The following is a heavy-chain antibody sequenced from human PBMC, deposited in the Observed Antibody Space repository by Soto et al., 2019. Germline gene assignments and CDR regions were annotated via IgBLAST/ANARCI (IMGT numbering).Heavy chain of an antibody. CDR3: AKDSYGAAGYDAFDI. CDR2: ISGSGGST. J-gene: IGHJ3*02. D-gene: IGHD6-13*01. CDR1: GFTFSSYA. Sequence: GGSLRLSCAASGFTFSSYAMSWVRQAPGKGLEWVSAISGSGGSTYYADSVRGRFTISRDNSKNTLYLQMNSLRAEDTAVYYFAKDSYGAAGYDAFDIWGQGTMVTVSS. V-gene: IGHV3-23*01.